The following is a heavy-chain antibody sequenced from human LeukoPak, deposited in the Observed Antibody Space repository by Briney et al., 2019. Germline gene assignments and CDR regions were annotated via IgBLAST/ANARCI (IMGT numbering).Heavy chain of an antibody. Sequence: SETLSLICTVSGDSMSSYFWSWIRQPPGKGLEWIAYNHDSGTTNYSPSLKSRVTTSIDTSKNQFSLKLNSVTPADTAVYYCARSRGGFGDYGSWFDPWGQGTLVTVSS. CDR2: NHDSGTT. D-gene: IGHD4-17*01. V-gene: IGHV4-59*01. CDR1: GDSMSSYF. J-gene: IGHJ5*02. CDR3: ARSRGGFGDYGSWFDP.